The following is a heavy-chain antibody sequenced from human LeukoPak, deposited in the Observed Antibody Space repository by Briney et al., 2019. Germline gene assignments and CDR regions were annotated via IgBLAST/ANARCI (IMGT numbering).Heavy chain of an antibody. D-gene: IGHD3-22*01. Sequence: SETLSLTCDVSGGSMSSSNWWSWVRQPPGKGLEWIGEIYHSGSTNYNPSLKSRVTISVDKSKNQFSLKLSSVTAADTAVYYCARSSEGRYYYDSSGYSYYYYYMDVWGKGTTVTISS. CDR3: ARSSEGRYYYDSSGYSYYYYYMDV. J-gene: IGHJ6*03. V-gene: IGHV4-4*02. CDR2: IYHSGST. CDR1: GGSMSSSNW.